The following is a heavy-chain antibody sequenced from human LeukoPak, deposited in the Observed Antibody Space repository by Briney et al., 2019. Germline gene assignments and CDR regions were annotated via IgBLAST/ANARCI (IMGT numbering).Heavy chain of an antibody. J-gene: IGHJ4*02. CDR3: ARGSWFGDLLYAQPAYYFDY. Sequence: ASVKVSCKASGYTFTSYYIHWVRQAPGQGLEWMGWINPHSGGTNYAQNFQDRVTMTRDTSISTAYMDLSRLRSDDTAVYYCARGSWFGDLLYAQPAYYFDYWGPGSLVTVSS. CDR2: INPHSGGT. D-gene: IGHD3-10*01. V-gene: IGHV1-2*02. CDR1: GYTFTSYY.